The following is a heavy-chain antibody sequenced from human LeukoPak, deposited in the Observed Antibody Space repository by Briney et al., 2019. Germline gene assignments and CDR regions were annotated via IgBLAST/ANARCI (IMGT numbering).Heavy chain of an antibody. V-gene: IGHV3-15*01. D-gene: IGHD5/OR15-5a*01. CDR3: ARDPPLVSGPVYYYYYMDV. CDR1: GFTFSNAW. CDR2: IKSKTDGRTT. Sequence: PGGSLRLSCAASGFTFSNAWMSWVRQAPGKGLEWVGRIKSKTDGRTTDYAAPVKGRFTISRHDSKNTLYLQMNSLRAEDTAVYYCARDPPLVSGPVYYYYYMDVWGKGTTVTVSS. J-gene: IGHJ6*03.